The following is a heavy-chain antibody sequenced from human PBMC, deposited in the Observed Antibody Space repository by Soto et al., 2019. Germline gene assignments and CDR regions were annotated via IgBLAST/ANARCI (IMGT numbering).Heavy chain of an antibody. J-gene: IGHJ4*02. CDR2: IYYSGST. Sequence: SETLSLTCTVSGGSIISGDYYWSWIRQPPGKGLEWIGYIYYSGSTYYNPSLKSRVTVSVDTSKNQFSLKLTSVTAADTAVYFCVSHRNYIVVSGSFFDYWSQGTLVTVSS. D-gene: IGHD6-19*01. V-gene: IGHV4-30-4*01. CDR3: VSHRNYIVVSGSFFDY. CDR1: GGSIISGDYY.